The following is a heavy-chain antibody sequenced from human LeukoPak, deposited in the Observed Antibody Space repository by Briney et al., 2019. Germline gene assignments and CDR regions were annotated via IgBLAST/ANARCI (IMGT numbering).Heavy chain of an antibody. J-gene: IGHJ3*02. D-gene: IGHD6-13*01. CDR1: GFTFSSYD. V-gene: IGHV3-13*01. CDR2: IGTAGDT. Sequence: PGGSLRLSCAASGFTFSSYDMHWVRQATGKGLEWVSAIGTAGDTYYPGSVKGRFTISRGNAKNSLYLQMNSLRAGDTAVYYCAREGAAAGTISAFDIWGQGTMVTVSS. CDR3: AREGAAAGTISAFDI.